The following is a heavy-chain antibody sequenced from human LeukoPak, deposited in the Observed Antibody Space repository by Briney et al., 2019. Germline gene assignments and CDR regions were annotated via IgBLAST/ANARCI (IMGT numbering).Heavy chain of an antibody. CDR3: ARAGYSSGWLYGMDV. V-gene: IGHV4-31*03. D-gene: IGHD6-19*01. Sequence: SETLSLTCTVSGGSISSGGYYWSWIRQHPGKGLEWIGYIYYSGSTYYNPSLKSRVTISVDTSKNQFSLKLSSVTAADTAVYYCARAGYSSGWLYGMDVWGQGTTVTVSS. J-gene: IGHJ6*02. CDR1: GGSISSGGYY. CDR2: IYYSGST.